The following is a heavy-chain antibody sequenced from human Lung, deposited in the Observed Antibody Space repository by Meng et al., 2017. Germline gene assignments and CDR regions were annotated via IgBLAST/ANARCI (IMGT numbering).Heavy chain of an antibody. V-gene: IGHV3-74*03. CDR3: ARESGYFEY. CDR2: MRGDGGSI. J-gene: IGHJ4*02. CDR1: GFSFRSYW. Sequence: GQVGVGGGSLVGPGALLSIFCGGSGFSFRSYWMHWVRQAPGKGLVWVSRMRGDGGSIVYADSVKGRFTISRDNAKNTLFLQMNSLRAEDTAVYYCARESGYFEYWGQGILVTVSS.